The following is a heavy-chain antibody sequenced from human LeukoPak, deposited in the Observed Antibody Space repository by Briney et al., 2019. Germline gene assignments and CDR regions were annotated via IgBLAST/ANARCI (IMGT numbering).Heavy chain of an antibody. D-gene: IGHD2-21*02. Sequence: SETLSLTCTVSGGSISSYYWSWIRQPAGKGLEWIGRIYTSGSTNYNPSLKSRVTIHVDTSKDQFSLKLSSVTAADTAVYYCARLETSVTEHNWFDPWGQGTLVTVSS. CDR1: GGSISSYY. CDR3: ARLETSVTEHNWFDP. J-gene: IGHJ5*02. CDR2: IYTSGST. V-gene: IGHV4-4*07.